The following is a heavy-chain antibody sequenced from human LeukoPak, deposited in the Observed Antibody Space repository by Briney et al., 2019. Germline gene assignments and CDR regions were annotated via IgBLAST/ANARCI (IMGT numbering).Heavy chain of an antibody. Sequence: GASVKVSCTASGYTFTGYYMHWVRQAPGQGLEWMGWINPNSGGTNYAQKFQGWVTMTRDTSISTAYMELSRLRSDDTAVYYCARDSGYDEANFDYWGQGTLVTVSS. CDR3: ARDSGYDEANFDY. V-gene: IGHV1-2*04. CDR2: INPNSGGT. CDR1: GYTFTGYY. J-gene: IGHJ4*02. D-gene: IGHD5-12*01.